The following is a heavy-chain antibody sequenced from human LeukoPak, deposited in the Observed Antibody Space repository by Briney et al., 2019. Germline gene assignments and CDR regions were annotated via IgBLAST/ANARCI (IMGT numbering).Heavy chain of an antibody. V-gene: IGHV1-18*01. Sequence: ASVKVSCKASGYTFTSYGISWVRQAPGQGLEWMGWISAYNGNTNYAQKLQGRVTMTTDTSTSTAYMELRSLRSDDTAVYYCARGHMGYCSSTSCSYKYYYYYGMDVWGQGTTVTVSS. CDR1: GYTFTSYG. J-gene: IGHJ6*02. CDR2: ISAYNGNT. D-gene: IGHD2-2*01. CDR3: ARGHMGYCSSTSCSYKYYYYYGMDV.